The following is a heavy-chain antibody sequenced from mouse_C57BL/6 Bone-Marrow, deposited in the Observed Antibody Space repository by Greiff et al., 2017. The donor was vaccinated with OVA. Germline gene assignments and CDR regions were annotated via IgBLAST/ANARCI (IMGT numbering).Heavy chain of an antibody. D-gene: IGHD2-12*01. CDR1: GYTFTSYW. J-gene: IGHJ3*01. CDR2: INPSNGGT. CDR3: ARSIEANLFAY. Sequence: QVQLQQPGTELVKPGASVKLSCKASGYTFTSYWMHWVKQRPGQGLEWIGNINPSNGGTKYNEKFKSKATLPVAKSSSTAYIQLSSLTSEDSAVYYCARSIEANLFAYWGQGTLVTVSA. V-gene: IGHV1-53*01.